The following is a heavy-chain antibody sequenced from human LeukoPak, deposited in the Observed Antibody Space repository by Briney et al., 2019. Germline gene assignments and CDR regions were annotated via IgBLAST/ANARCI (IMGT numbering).Heavy chain of an antibody. CDR1: GGTFSSYA. V-gene: IGHV1-8*02. D-gene: IGHD3-10*01. CDR2: MNPNSGNT. Sequence: GASVKVSCKASGGTFSSYAISWVRQAPGQGLEGMGWMNPNSGNTGYAQKFQGRVTMTRNTSISTAYMELSSLRSEDTAVYYCARGRRLWFGELTFSDAFDIWGQGTMVTVSS. J-gene: IGHJ3*02. CDR3: ARGRRLWFGELTFSDAFDI.